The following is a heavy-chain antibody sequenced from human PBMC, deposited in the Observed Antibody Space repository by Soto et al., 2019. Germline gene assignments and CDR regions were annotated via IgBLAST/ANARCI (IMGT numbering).Heavy chain of an antibody. D-gene: IGHD1-1*01. Sequence: GGSLILSCAASGFAFGSYLMHWVRQAPGKGLVWVSRISQDGTIATQADSVKGRFTISRDNAKNTLYLQMNSLRADDTAVYYCLRDQRHWNEFADQWGQGTLVTVSS. V-gene: IGHV3-74*01. CDR2: ISQDGTIA. J-gene: IGHJ4*02. CDR1: GFAFGSYL. CDR3: LRDQRHWNEFADQ.